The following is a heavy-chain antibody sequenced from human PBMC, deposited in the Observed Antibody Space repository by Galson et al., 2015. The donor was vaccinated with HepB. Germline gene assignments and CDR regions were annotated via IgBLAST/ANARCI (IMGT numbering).Heavy chain of an antibody. Sequence: SVKVSCKASGYTFTGYFMHWVRQAPGQGLEWMGRINTNSGDTSYAQKFQGRVNMTRDTSISTAYMELSRLRSDDTAVYYCARSPSIFGVVIPFHYYMDVWGEGTTVTVSS. J-gene: IGHJ6*03. CDR1: GYTFTGYF. D-gene: IGHD3-3*01. CDR2: INTNSGDT. CDR3: ARSPSIFGVVIPFHYYMDV. V-gene: IGHV1-2*06.